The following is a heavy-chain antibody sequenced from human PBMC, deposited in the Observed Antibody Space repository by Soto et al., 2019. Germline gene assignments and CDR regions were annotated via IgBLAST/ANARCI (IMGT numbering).Heavy chain of an antibody. J-gene: IGHJ3*02. CDR2: ISGSGGST. CDR3: AKDYYDSSGYFHDAFDI. CDR1: GFTFSSYA. Sequence: GGSLRLSCAASGFTFSSYAMSWVRQAPGKGLEWVSAISGSGGSTYYADSVKGRFTISRDNSNNTLYLQMNSLRAEDTAVYYCAKDYYDSSGYFHDAFDIWGQGTMVTVSS. V-gene: IGHV3-23*01. D-gene: IGHD3-22*01.